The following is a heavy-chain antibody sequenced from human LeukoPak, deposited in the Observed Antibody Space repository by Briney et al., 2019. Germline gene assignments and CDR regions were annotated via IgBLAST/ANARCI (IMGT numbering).Heavy chain of an antibody. J-gene: IGHJ3*02. V-gene: IGHV4-39*07. D-gene: IGHD1-26*01. CDR1: GGSISSSRYY. CDR3: ARDSSVGALDAFDI. Sequence: SETLSLTCTVSGGSISSSRYYWGWIRQPPGKGLEWIGSIYYSGSTYYNPSLKSRVTISVDTSKNQFSLKLSSVTAADTAVYYCARDSSVGALDAFDIWGQGTMVTVSS. CDR2: IYYSGST.